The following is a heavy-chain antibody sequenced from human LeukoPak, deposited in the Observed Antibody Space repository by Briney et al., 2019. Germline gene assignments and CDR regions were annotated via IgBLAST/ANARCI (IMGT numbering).Heavy chain of an antibody. J-gene: IGHJ4*02. D-gene: IGHD2-21*02. V-gene: IGHV1-46*01. Sequence: GASVKVSCKASGYTFTSYYMHWVRQAPGQGLEWMGIINPSGGSTSYAQKFQGRVTITADTSTSTAYVELSSLRSEDTAVYYCARSSAVTAMVHLAYWGQGTLVTVSS. CDR3: ARSSAVTAMVHLAY. CDR2: INPSGGST. CDR1: GYTFTSYY.